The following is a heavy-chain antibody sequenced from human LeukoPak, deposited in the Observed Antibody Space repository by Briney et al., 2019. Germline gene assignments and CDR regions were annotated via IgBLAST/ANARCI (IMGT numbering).Heavy chain of an antibody. V-gene: IGHV4-39*01. CDR3: ATLRQRYTSGWSYYFDS. CDR2: VGHSGTT. D-gene: IGHD6-13*01. CDR1: GVSITSSPSF. J-gene: IGHJ4*02. Sequence: PSETLSLTCTVSGVSITSSPSFWGWIRQSPGKGLEWIGSVGHSGTTYYKSSLKSRVTMSVDSTKNQFSLNLRSVIAADTAVYYCATLRQRYTSGWSYYFDSWGQGALVTVSS.